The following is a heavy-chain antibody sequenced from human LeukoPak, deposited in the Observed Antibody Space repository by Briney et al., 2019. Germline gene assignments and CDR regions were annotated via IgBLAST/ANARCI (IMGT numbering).Heavy chain of an antibody. CDR1: GFNVSSNS. CDR2: IYSDNT. V-gene: IGHV3-53*01. J-gene: IGHJ4*02. Sequence: GGSLRLSCTVPGFNVSSNSMSWVRQAPGKGVERVSFIYSDNTHYSDSVNGRFPISRDNSTNTLYLQMNSLRAEDTAVYYCARRAGAYSHPYDYWGQGTLVTVSS. CDR3: ARRAGAYSHPYDY. D-gene: IGHD4/OR15-4a*01.